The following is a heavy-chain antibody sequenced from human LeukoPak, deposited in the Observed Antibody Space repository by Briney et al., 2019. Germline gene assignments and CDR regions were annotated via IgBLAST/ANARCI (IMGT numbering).Heavy chain of an antibody. CDR3: AKERRSGSSAVDF. V-gene: IGHV3-23*01. Sequence: GGSLRLSCAASGFTFTNYAMSGVRQAPGKGLEWVSTISSSGGSTYYADSVKGGFTISRDNSMDTLYLQMSSLRAEDTAVYYCAKERRSGSSAVDFWGQGTLVTVSS. CDR1: GFTFTNYA. J-gene: IGHJ4*02. CDR2: ISSSGGST. D-gene: IGHD1-26*01.